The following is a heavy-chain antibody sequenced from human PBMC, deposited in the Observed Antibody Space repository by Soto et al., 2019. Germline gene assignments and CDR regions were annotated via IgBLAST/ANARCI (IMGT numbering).Heavy chain of an antibody. CDR2: ISAYNGNT. D-gene: IGHD6-19*01. V-gene: IGHV1-18*01. CDR3: ARDLAVGLVDY. Sequence: QVQLVKSGAEVKKPGASVKVSCKASGYTFTNYGISWLRQAPGQGLEWMGWISAYNGNTKYAQKLQGRVTMTTDTSTSTAYMEVRSLRSDDKAVYYCARDLAVGLVDYWGQGTLVTVSS. J-gene: IGHJ4*02. CDR1: GYTFTNYG.